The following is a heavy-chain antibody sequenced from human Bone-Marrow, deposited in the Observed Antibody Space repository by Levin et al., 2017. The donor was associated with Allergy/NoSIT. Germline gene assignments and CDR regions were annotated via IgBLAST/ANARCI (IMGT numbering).Heavy chain of an antibody. D-gene: IGHD5-24*01. Sequence: GGSLRLSCAASGFTLRSYGVHWVRQPPGKGLEWVAVIWTHERTTYYGDSVKGRFTISRDNSKNTVYLQMDSLRPEDTAMYYCVRDLCSFESYSYNVYGMDVWRQGTTVTVSS. V-gene: IGHV3-33*01. CDR2: IWTHERTT. J-gene: IGHJ6*02. CDR3: VRDLCSFESYSYNVYGMDV. CDR1: GFTLRSYG.